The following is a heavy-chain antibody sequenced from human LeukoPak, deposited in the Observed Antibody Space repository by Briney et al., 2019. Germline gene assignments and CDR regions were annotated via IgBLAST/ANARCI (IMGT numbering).Heavy chain of an antibody. CDR2: IDPSDSYT. CDR1: GYNFTNYW. Sequence: PGESRKISCKGSGYNFTNYWITWVRQMPGKDLEWMGRIDPSDSYTNYGPSLQGHVTISVDKPITTAFLQWSSLKASDTAMYYCARSLRRGGTYLAFDIWGQGTMVSLSS. D-gene: IGHD1-26*01. J-gene: IGHJ3*02. V-gene: IGHV5-10-1*01. CDR3: ARSLRRGGTYLAFDI.